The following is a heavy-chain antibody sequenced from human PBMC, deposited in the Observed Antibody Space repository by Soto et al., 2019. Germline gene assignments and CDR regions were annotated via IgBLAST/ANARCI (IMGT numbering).Heavy chain of an antibody. D-gene: IGHD4-17*01. V-gene: IGHV4-4*02. CDR1: GDSISSSFW. CDR2: IYHTEST. J-gene: IGHJ4*02. CDR3: ARYDFGTFDY. Sequence: LSLTCAVSGDSISSSFWWSLVRQPPGKGLEWIGEIYHTESTVYNPSLKSRVTISVDKSKNQFSLNLDSVTAADTAVYYCARYDFGTFDYWGRGILVPLSS.